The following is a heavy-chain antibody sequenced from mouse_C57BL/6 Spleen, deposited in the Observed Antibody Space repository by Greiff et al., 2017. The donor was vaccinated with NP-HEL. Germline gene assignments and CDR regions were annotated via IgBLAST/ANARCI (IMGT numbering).Heavy chain of an antibody. Sequence: VQLQQSGPELVKPGASVKISCKASGYAFSSSWMNWVKQRPGKGLEWIGRIYPGDGDTNYNGKFKGKATLTADKSSSTAYMQLSSLTSEDSAVYFCARWDYSGSSPSLGFDYWGQGTTLTVSS. CDR1: GYAFSSSW. CDR2: IYPGDGDT. J-gene: IGHJ2*01. V-gene: IGHV1-82*01. CDR3: ARWDYSGSSPSLGFDY. D-gene: IGHD1-1*01.